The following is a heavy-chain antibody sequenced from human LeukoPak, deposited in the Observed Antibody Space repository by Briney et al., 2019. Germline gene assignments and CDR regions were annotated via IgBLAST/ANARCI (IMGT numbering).Heavy chain of an antibody. D-gene: IGHD2-21*02. Sequence: NPSETLSLTCTVSGGSISGYYWSWIRQPPGKGLESIGYIHYSGSTNYNPSLKSRVTISVDTSNNQFSLKVSSVTAADTAVYYCARGGSDHGEYFQHWGQGTLVTVSS. CDR2: IHYSGST. CDR3: ARGGSDHGEYFQH. J-gene: IGHJ1*01. V-gene: IGHV4-59*01. CDR1: GGSISGYY.